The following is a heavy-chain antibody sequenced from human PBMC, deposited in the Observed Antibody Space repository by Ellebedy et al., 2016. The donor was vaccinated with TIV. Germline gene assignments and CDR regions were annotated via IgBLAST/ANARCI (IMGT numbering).Heavy chain of an antibody. J-gene: IGHJ3*02. V-gene: IGHV3-11*04. CDR3: ARDNSYGYVWDAFDI. D-gene: IGHD5-18*01. CDR2: ISSSGSTI. CDR1: GFTFSDYY. Sequence: GESLKISCAASGFTFSDYYMSWIRQAPGKGLEWVSYISSSGSTIYYADSVKGRFTISRDNAKNSLYLQMNSLRAEDTAVYYCARDNSYGYVWDAFDIWGQGTMVTVSS.